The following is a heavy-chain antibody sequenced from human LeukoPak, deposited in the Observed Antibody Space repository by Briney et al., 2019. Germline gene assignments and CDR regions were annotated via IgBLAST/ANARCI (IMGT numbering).Heavy chain of an antibody. V-gene: IGHV4-38-2*01. J-gene: IGHJ4*02. D-gene: IGHD6-6*01. CDR1: AYSIRSGYY. CDR3: ARRNEYSSSGFDY. CDR2: IHHSGTT. Sequence: KPSETLSLTCGVSAYSIRSGYYWGWVRPPPGKGLEWIGSIHHSGTTDYNPSLKSRVTISVYTTKNEFSLKLSSVTAADTAVYYCARRNEYSSSGFDYWGQGTLVTVSS.